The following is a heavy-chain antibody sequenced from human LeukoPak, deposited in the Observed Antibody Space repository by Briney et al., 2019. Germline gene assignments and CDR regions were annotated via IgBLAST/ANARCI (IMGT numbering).Heavy chain of an antibody. D-gene: IGHD1-26*01. J-gene: IGHJ3*02. V-gene: IGHV1-69*05. CDR2: IIPIFGTA. CDR1: GGTFSSYA. Sequence: GASAKVSCKASGGTFSSYAISWVRQAPGQGLEWMGGIIPIFGTANYAQKFQGRVTITTDESTSTAYMELSSLRSEGTAVYYCARADGVGANDAFDIWGQGTMVTVSS. CDR3: ARADGVGANDAFDI.